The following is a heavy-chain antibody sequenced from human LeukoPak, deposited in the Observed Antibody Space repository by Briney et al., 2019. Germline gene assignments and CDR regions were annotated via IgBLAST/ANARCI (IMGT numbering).Heavy chain of an antibody. CDR1: GYTFTGYY. CDR3: ARGGTYNWLDP. D-gene: IGHD3-16*01. CDR2: INSNSGGT. J-gene: IGHJ5*02. Sequence: ASVKVSCKASGYTFTGYYIHWVRQAPGQGLEWMGWINSNSGGTNYAQKFQGRVTVTRDTSISTTYMELSSLRSDDTAVCFCARGGTYNWLDPWGQGTLVTVSS. V-gene: IGHV1-2*02.